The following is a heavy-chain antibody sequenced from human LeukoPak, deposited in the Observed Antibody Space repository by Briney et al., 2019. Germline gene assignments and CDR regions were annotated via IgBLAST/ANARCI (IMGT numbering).Heavy chain of an antibody. CDR2: IKQDGSEK. J-gene: IGHJ5*02. CDR1: GFTFSNHW. Sequence: GGSLRLSCAASGFTFSNHWMSWVRQAPGKGLEWVANIKQDGSEKYYVDSVKGRFTISRDNAKNSLYLQMNSLRAEDTAVYYCARDDFPNWFDPWGQGTLVTVSS. D-gene: IGHD2/OR15-2a*01. CDR3: ARDDFPNWFDP. V-gene: IGHV3-7*01.